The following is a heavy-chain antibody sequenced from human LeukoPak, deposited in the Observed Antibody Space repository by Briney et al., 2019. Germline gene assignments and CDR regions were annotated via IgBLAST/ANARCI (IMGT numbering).Heavy chain of an antibody. CDR2: ISGSGGST. J-gene: IGHJ4*02. CDR1: GFTFSSYA. Sequence: PGGSLRLSCAASGFTFSSYAMSWVRQAPGKGLEWVSAISGSGGSTYYADSVKGRFTVSRDDSKSTLYLQMNSLRAEDTAVYYCAKGYFGSGSYYFDYWGQGTLVTVSS. D-gene: IGHD3-10*01. CDR3: AKGYFGSGSYYFDY. V-gene: IGHV3-23*01.